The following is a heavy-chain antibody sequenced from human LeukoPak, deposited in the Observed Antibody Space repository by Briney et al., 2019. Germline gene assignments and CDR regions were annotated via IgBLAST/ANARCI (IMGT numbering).Heavy chain of an antibody. CDR3: ARNTSSSPWFDP. D-gene: IGHD6-6*01. Sequence: SETLSLTCTVSGGSVSSPNSYWSWIRQPPGKGLEWIGNVYYIGTTSYNSSLKSRVTISVDTSKNQFSLEVTSMTAADTAVYHCARNTSSSPWFDPWGQGTLVTVSS. V-gene: IGHV4-61*01. J-gene: IGHJ5*02. CDR2: VYYIGTT. CDR1: GGSVSSPNSY.